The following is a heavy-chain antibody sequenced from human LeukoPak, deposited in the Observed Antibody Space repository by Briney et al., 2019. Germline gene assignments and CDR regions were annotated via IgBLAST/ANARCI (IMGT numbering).Heavy chain of an antibody. CDR1: GGSISSYY. V-gene: IGHV4-4*09. CDR2: IYASGTS. J-gene: IGHJ4*02. CDR3: ARGGSLITMASL. Sequence: SETLSLTCTVSGGSISSYYWSWIQQPPGKGLEWIGYIYASGTSTYNPSLKSRVTISVDTSKNQFSLQLSSVTAADTAVYYCARGGSLITMASLWGQGTLVTVSS. D-gene: IGHD3-10*01.